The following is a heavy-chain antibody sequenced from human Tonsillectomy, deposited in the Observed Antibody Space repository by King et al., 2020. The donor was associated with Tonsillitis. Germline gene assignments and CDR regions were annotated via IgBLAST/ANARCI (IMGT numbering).Heavy chain of an antibody. CDR2: ISPYGINI. CDR3: ARAGFSSSWYAPYFDY. V-gene: IGHV3-30-3*01. D-gene: IGHD6-13*01. Sequence: VQLLESGGGVVQPGTSLILSCAASGITVTTYDMNWFRQAPGKGLEWLAVISPYGINIYYEDSVNGRCTIYRDNSKNTRYLQMNSLRAEDTAVYYCARAGFSSSWYAPYFDYWGQGTLVTVSS. CDR1: GITVTTYD. J-gene: IGHJ4*02.